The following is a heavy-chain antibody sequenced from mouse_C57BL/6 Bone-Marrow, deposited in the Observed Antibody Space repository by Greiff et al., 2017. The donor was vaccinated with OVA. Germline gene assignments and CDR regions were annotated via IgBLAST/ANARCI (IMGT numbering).Heavy chain of an antibody. CDR1: GYTFTDYY. Sequence: VKLQESGPELVKPGASVKISCKASGYTFTDYYINWVKQRPGQGLEWIGWIFPGSGSTYYNEKFKGKATLTVDKSSSTAYMLLSSLTSEDSAVYFCARRYYGSSYWYFDVWGTGTTVTVSS. CDR2: IFPGSGST. V-gene: IGHV1-75*01. D-gene: IGHD1-1*01. CDR3: ARRYYGSSYWYFDV. J-gene: IGHJ1*03.